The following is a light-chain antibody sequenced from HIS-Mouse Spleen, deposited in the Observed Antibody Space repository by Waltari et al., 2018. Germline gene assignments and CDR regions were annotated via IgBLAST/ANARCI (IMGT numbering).Light chain of an antibody. CDR1: SSHVGSYNL. J-gene: IGLJ2*01. CDR2: EGS. V-gene: IGLV2-23*03. CDR3: CSYAGSSTFEV. Sequence: QSALTQPASVSGSPGQSITISCPGTSSHVGSYNLFSWYQQHPGKAPKLMIYEGSKRPSGVSNRFSGSKSGNTASLTISGLQAEDEADYYCCSYAGSSTFEVFGGGTKLTVL.